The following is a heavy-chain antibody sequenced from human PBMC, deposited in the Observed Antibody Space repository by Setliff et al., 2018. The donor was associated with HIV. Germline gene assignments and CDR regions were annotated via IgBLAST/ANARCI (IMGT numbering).Heavy chain of an antibody. CDR3: ARDRPYSGYPD. Sequence: SETLSLTCVVSGYSISRGYYWAWIRQPPGKGLEWIASIYHSGSTNYNPSLKSRVTISVDKSKNQFSLKLSSVTAADTAVYYCARDRPYSGYPDWGQGTLVTVSS. CDR2: IYHSGST. V-gene: IGHV4-38-2*02. CDR1: GYSISRGYY. J-gene: IGHJ4*02. D-gene: IGHD5-12*01.